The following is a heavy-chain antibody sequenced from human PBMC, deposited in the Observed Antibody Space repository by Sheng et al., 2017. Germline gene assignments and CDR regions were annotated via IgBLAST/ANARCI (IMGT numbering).Heavy chain of an antibody. Sequence: EVQLVESGGGLIQPGGSLRLSCAASGFTVSSNYMSWVRQAPGKGLEWVSVIYSGGSTYYADSVKGRFTISRDNSKNTLYLQMNSLRAEDTAVYYCARVRTTVTTLDAFDIWGQGTMVTVSS. CDR3: ARVRTTVTTLDAFDI. V-gene: IGHV3-53*01. D-gene: IGHD4-17*01. CDR2: IYSGGST. J-gene: IGHJ3*02. CDR1: GFTVSSNY.